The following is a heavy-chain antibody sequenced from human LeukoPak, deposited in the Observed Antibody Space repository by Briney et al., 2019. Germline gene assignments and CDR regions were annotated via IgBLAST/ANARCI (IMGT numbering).Heavy chain of an antibody. CDR1: GFTFSSYA. CDR3: AKDLLGNTAIDY. J-gene: IGHJ4*02. CDR2: ISGSGGST. D-gene: IGHD5-18*01. Sequence: GGSLRLSCAASGFTFSSYAMSWVRQAPGKGLEWVSAISGSGGSTYYADSVKGRFTISRGNSKNTLYLQMNSLRAEDTAVYYCAKDLLGNTAIDYWGQGTLVTVSS. V-gene: IGHV3-23*01.